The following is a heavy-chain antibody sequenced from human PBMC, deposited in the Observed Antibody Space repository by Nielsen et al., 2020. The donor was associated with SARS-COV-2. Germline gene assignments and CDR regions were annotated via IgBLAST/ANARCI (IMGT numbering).Heavy chain of an antibody. CDR1: GGSLGSSSHY. Sequence: SETLSLTCTVSGGSLGSSSHYWAWIRQSPGGGLEWIASIYHSGSKYYNPSLKSRVTISLETSKSQFSLRLSSVTAADMAVYYCATITMVRAVTNYNYNMDVWGQGATVTVSS. J-gene: IGHJ6*02. CDR2: IYHSGSK. D-gene: IGHD3-10*01. CDR3: ATITMVRAVTNYNYNMDV. V-gene: IGHV4-39*01.